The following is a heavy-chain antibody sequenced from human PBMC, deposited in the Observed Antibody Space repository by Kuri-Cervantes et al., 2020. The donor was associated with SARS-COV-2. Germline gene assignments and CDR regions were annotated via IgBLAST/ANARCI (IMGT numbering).Heavy chain of an antibody. Sequence: SVKVSCKASGYTFTGYFMHWVRQAPGQGLEWMGRIIPIFGTANYAQKFQGRVTITADKSTSTAYMELSSLRSEDTAVYYCARGSGIMAFDIWGQGTMVTVSS. D-gene: IGHD1-14*01. CDR2: IIPIFGTA. V-gene: IGHV1-69*06. CDR3: ARGSGIMAFDI. J-gene: IGHJ3*02. CDR1: GYTFTGYF.